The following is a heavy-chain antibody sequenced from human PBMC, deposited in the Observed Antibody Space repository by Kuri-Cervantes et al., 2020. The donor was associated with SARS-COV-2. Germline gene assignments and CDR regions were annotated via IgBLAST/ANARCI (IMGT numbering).Heavy chain of an antibody. J-gene: IGHJ3*02. D-gene: IGHD3-10*01. Sequence: GGSLSLTCAASGFTFSSYAMHWVRQAPGKGLEWVAVISYDGSNKYYADSVKGRFTISRDNSKNTLYLQMNSLRAEDTAVYYCARGGLPITMGDGAFDIWGQGTMVTVSS. V-gene: IGHV3-30-3*01. CDR1: GFTFSSYA. CDR2: ISYDGSNK. CDR3: ARGGLPITMGDGAFDI.